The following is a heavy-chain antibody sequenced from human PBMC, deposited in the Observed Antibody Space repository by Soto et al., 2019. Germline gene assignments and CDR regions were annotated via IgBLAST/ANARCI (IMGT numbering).Heavy chain of an antibody. CDR2: ISWDGGST. V-gene: IGHV3-43*01. Sequence: GGSLRLSFAASGFTFDDYTMHWVRQAPGKGLEWVSLISWDGGSTYYADSVKGRFTISRDNSKNSLYLQMNSLRTEDTALYYCAKDLTAMVTLDYYYGMDVWGQGTTVTVSS. CDR3: AKDLTAMVTLDYYYGMDV. CDR1: GFTFDDYT. J-gene: IGHJ6*02. D-gene: IGHD5-18*01.